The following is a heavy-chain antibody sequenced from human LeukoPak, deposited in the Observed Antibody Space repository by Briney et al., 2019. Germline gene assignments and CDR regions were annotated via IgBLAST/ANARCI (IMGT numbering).Heavy chain of an antibody. Sequence: PGRSLRLSCAVSGFTFDSYGMHWVRQAPGKGLEWVAVISHDGSTIYYADSVEGRFTISRDNSKNTLYLQMNSLRAEDTAVYYCAKGLSRTLVGDAFDIWGQGTMVTVSS. V-gene: IGHV3-30*18. D-gene: IGHD2-15*01. CDR3: AKGLSRTLVGDAFDI. CDR1: GFTFDSYG. CDR2: ISHDGSTI. J-gene: IGHJ3*02.